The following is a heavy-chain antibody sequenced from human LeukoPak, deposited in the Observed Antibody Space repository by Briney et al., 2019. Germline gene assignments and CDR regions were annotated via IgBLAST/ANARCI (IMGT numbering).Heavy chain of an antibody. D-gene: IGHD7-27*01. CDR1: GYTFTSYA. V-gene: IGHV1-3*01. J-gene: IGHJ4*02. CDR3: ARCPTGAGDYFDY. CDR2: INAGNGNT. Sequence: ASVKVSCKASGYTFTSYAMHWVRQAPGQRLEWMGWINAGNGNTKYSQKFQGRVTITRGTSASTAYMELSSLRSEDTAVYYCARCPTGAGDYFDYWGQGTLVTVSS.